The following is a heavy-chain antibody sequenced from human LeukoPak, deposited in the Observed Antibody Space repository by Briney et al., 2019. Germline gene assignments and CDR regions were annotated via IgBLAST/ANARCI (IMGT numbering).Heavy chain of an antibody. CDR2: INPNSGGT. J-gene: IGHJ4*02. V-gene: IGHV1-2*02. CDR3: ARVRYYCDSSGYPDY. CDR1: GYTFTGYY. Sequence: ASVKVSCKASGYTFTGYYMHWVRQAPGQGLEWMGWINPNSGGTNYAQKFQGRVTMTRDTSISTAYMELSRLRSDDTAVYYCARVRYYCDSSGYPDYWGQGTLVTVSS. D-gene: IGHD3-22*01.